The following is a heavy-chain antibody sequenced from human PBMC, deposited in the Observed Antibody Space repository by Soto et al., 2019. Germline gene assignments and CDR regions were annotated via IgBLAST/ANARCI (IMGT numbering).Heavy chain of an antibody. CDR1: GGSISSGGYY. Sequence: TLSLTCTVSGGSISSGGYYWSWIRQHPGKGLEWIGYIYYSGSTYYNPSLKSRVTISVDTSKNQFSLKLSSVTAADTAVYYCARDRVVVAATPYYYYGMDVWCQGTTVTVSS. CDR3: ARDRVVVAATPYYYYGMDV. V-gene: IGHV4-31*03. CDR2: IYYSGST. J-gene: IGHJ6*02. D-gene: IGHD2-15*01.